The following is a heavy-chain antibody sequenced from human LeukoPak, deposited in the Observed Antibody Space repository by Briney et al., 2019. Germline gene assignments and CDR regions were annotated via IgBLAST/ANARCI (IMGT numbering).Heavy chain of an antibody. J-gene: IGHJ4*02. V-gene: IGHV3-73*01. CDR1: GFTFSGSA. Sequence: GGSLRLSCAASGFTFSGSAMQWVRQASGKGLEWVGSIRSKANSYATAYAASVKGRFTISRDDSKNTAYLQMNSLKTENTAVYYCTRVGATFLDYWGQGTLVPVSS. CDR3: TRVGATFLDY. D-gene: IGHD1-26*01. CDR2: IRSKANSYAT.